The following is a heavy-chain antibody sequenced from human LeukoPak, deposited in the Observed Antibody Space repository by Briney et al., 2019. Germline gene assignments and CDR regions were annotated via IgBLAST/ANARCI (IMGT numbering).Heavy chain of an antibody. CDR1: GFTFSSCS. CDR3: ARDVSGYSYGLGDY. J-gene: IGHJ4*02. Sequence: PGGSLRLSCAASGFTFSSCSMNWVRQAPGKGLEWVSSISSSSSYISYADSVKGRFTVSRDNAKNSLYLQMNSLRAEDTAMYYCARDVSGYSYGLGDYWGQGTLVTVSS. D-gene: IGHD5-18*01. V-gene: IGHV3-21*01. CDR2: ISSSSSYI.